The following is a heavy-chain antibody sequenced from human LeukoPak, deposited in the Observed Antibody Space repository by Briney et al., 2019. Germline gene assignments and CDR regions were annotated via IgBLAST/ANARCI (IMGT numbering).Heavy chain of an antibody. CDR1: GGTFSSYA. CDR2: IIPIFGTA. CDR3: ARDYYDSSGYYAFDI. J-gene: IGHJ3*02. V-gene: IGHV1-69*05. D-gene: IGHD3-22*01. Sequence: SVKVSCKASGGTFSSYAISWVRQAPGQGLEWMGRIIPIFGTANYAQKFQGRVTITTDESTSTAYMELSSLRSEDTAVYYCARDYYDSSGYYAFDIWGQGTMLTVSS.